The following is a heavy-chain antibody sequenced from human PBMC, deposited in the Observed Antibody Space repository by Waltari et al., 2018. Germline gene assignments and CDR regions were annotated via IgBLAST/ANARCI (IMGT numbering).Heavy chain of an antibody. CDR3: ARGVAQLTD. J-gene: IGHJ4*02. V-gene: IGHV3-33*01. CDR2: IWYDGSKK. D-gene: IGHD1-1*01. Sequence: QVQLVESGGGVVQPGRSLRLSCAASGFTFSSYGMHWVRQALGKGLEWVAVIWYDGSKKYYADSVKGRFTISRDNSKNTLYLQMNSLRAEDTAVYYCARGVAQLTDWGQGTLVTVSS. CDR1: GFTFSSYG.